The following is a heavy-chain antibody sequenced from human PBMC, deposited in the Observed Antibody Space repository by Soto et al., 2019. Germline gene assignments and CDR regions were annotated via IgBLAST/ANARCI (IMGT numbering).Heavy chain of an antibody. V-gene: IGHV3-30-3*01. D-gene: IGHD6-19*01. CDR3: ARDLAPGPGSSDRRGGGWYGYYYYYYGMDV. Sequence: PGGSLRLSCAASGFTFSSYAMHWVRQAPGKGLEWVAVISYDGSNKYYADSVKGRFTISRDNSKNTLYLQMNSLRAEDTAVYYCARDLAPGPGSSDRRGGGWYGYYYYYYGMDVWGQGTTVTVSS. J-gene: IGHJ6*02. CDR2: ISYDGSNK. CDR1: GFTFSSYA.